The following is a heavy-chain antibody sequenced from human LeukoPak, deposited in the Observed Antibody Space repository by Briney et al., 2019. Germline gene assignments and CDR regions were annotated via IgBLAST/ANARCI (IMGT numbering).Heavy chain of an antibody. Sequence: GRSLRLSCAASGFTFDDYAMHWGRHAPGKGLEWVSGISWNSGSIGYADSVKGRFTISRDNAKNSLYLQMNSLRAEDTALYYCATDIGPYYDSSGYYLWGQGTLVTVSS. CDR2: ISWNSGSI. CDR1: GFTFDDYA. J-gene: IGHJ4*02. V-gene: IGHV3-9*01. D-gene: IGHD3-22*01. CDR3: ATDIGPYYDSSGYYL.